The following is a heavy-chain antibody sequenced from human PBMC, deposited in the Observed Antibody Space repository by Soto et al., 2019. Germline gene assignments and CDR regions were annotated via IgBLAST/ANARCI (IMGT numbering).Heavy chain of an antibody. CDR3: ARSSSSIDY. CDR2: IHPSDGST. V-gene: IGHV1-46*01. J-gene: IGHJ4*02. D-gene: IGHD2-2*01. Sequence: ASVKVSCKASGYTFTSYYMHWVRQAPGQGLEWMGIIHPSDGSTSYAQEFQGRVTMTRDTSTSTVYMEVSSLISGDTAVYYCARSSSSIDYWGQGTPVTAPQ. CDR1: GYTFTSYY.